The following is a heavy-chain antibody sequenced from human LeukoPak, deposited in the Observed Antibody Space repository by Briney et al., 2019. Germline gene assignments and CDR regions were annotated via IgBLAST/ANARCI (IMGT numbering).Heavy chain of an antibody. CDR1: GFTFSSYS. Sequence: GESLRLSCAASGFTFSSYSMNWVRQAPGKGLEWVSSISSSSSYIYYADSVKGRFTISRDNAKNSLYLQMNSLRAEDTAVYYCARDRTKYSSRSDWFDPWGQGTLVTVSS. CDR2: ISSSSSYI. V-gene: IGHV3-21*01. J-gene: IGHJ5*02. CDR3: ARDRTKYSSRSDWFDP. D-gene: IGHD6-6*01.